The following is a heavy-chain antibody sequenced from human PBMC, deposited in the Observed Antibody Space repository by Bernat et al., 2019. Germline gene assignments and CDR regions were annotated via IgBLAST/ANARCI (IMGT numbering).Heavy chain of an antibody. V-gene: IGHV3-74*01. Sequence: EVQLVESGGGLVQPGGSLRLSCAASGFTFSSYWMHWVRQAPGKGLVWVSRINSDGSSTSYADSVKGRFTISRDNAKNTLYLQMNSLRAEETAVYYCARARYYDFWSGAGGYYFDYWGQGTLVTVSS. D-gene: IGHD3-3*01. CDR1: GFTFSSYW. CDR3: ARARYYDFWSGAGGYYFDY. J-gene: IGHJ4*02. CDR2: INSDGSST.